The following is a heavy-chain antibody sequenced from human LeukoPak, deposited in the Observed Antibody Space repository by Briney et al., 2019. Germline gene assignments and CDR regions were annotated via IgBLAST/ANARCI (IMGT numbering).Heavy chain of an antibody. V-gene: IGHV3-66*01. CDR1: EFSVGSNY. Sequence: PGGSLRLSCAASEFSVGSNYMTWVRQAPGKGLEWVSLIYSGGSTYYADSVKGRFTISRDNSKNTLYLQMNSLRAEDTAVYYCAKTPYYYGWDVWGKGTTVTISS. CDR2: IYSGGST. J-gene: IGHJ6*04. CDR3: AKTPYYYGWDV.